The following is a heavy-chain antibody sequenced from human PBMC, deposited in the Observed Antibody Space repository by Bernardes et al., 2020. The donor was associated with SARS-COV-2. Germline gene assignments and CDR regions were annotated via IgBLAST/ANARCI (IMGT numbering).Heavy chain of an antibody. CDR2: INHSGST. CDR3: ARGLRTLGYCSSTSCLHYYYYIDV. Sequence: SETLSLTCAVYGGSFSGYYWSWIRQPPGKGLEWIGEINHSGSTNYNPSLKSRVTISVDTSKNQFSLKLSSVTAADTAVYYCARGLRTLGYCSSTSCLHYYYYIDVWGKGTTVTVSS. D-gene: IGHD2-2*01. J-gene: IGHJ6*03. V-gene: IGHV4-34*01. CDR1: GGSFSGYY.